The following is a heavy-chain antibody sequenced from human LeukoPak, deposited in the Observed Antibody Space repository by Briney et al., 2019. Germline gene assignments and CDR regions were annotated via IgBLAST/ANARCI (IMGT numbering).Heavy chain of an antibody. CDR1: GYTFTSYY. V-gene: IGHV1-46*01. J-gene: IGHJ6*03. Sequence: GASVRVSCKASGYTFTSYYMHWVRQAPGQGLEWMGIINPSGGSTSYAQKFQGRVTMTTDTSTSTAYMELRSLRSDDTAVYYCARLWPTPYMADYYYMDVWGKGTTVTVSS. CDR3: ARLWPTPYMADYYYMDV. CDR2: INPSGGST. D-gene: IGHD1-1*01.